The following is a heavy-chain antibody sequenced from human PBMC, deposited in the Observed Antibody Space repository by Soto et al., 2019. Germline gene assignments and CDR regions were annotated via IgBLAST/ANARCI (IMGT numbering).Heavy chain of an antibody. V-gene: IGHV3-21*01. J-gene: IGHJ2*01. D-gene: IGHD2-2*01. CDR2: ISSSSTYI. CDR3: ATYAGCSTSAEGWYFDL. Sequence: GGSLRLSCAASGFTFSSCSMNWVRQAPGKGLEWVSSISSSSTYIYYADSVKGRFTISRDNAKNSLYLQMNSLRAEDTAVYYCATYAGCSTSAEGWYFDLWGSGTLGTVSS. CDR1: GFTFSSCS.